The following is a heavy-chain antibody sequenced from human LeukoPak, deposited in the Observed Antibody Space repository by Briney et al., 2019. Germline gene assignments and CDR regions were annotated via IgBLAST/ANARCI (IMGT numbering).Heavy chain of an antibody. V-gene: IGHV4-59*08. CDR3: ARHFSDEVVPAAMVDY. J-gene: IGHJ4*02. CDR1: GGSISSYY. CDR2: IYYSGST. D-gene: IGHD2-2*01. Sequence: SETLSLTCTVSGGSISSYYWSWIQQPPGKGLEWIGYIYYSGSTNYNPSLKSRVTISVDTSKNQFSLKLSSVTAADTAVYYCARHFSDEVVPAAMVDYWGQGTLVTVSS.